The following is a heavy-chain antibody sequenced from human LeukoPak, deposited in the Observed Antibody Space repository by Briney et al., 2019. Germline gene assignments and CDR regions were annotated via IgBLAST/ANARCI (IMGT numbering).Heavy chain of an antibody. CDR1: GGYISSGEYY. J-gene: IGHJ5*02. CDR3: ARDKVGATNWLDP. Sequence: SETLSLPCAVSGGYISSGEYYWSWIRQPPGKGLEWIGYIYYSVSTYYNPSLTSRLTISVDTSNSQFSLRLTSVTAADTAVYYCARDKVGATNWLDPWGQGTLVTVSS. CDR2: IYYSVST. V-gene: IGHV4-30-4*01. D-gene: IGHD1-26*01.